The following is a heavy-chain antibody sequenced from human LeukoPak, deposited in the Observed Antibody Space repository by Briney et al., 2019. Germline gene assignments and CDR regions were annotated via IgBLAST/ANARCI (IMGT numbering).Heavy chain of an antibody. CDR1: GGSFSSYY. J-gene: IGHJ3*02. D-gene: IGHD3-3*01. Sequence: SENLSLTCAVYGGSFSSYYWSWIRQPPGKGLEWIGEINHSGSTNYNPSLKSRVTISVDTSKNQFSLKLSSVTAADTAVYYCARGYDHDAFDIWGQGTMVTVSS. V-gene: IGHV4-34*01. CDR3: ARGYDHDAFDI. CDR2: INHSGST.